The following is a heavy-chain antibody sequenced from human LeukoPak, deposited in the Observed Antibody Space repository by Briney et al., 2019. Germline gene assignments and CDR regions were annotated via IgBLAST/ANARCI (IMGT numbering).Heavy chain of an antibody. CDR2: ISAYNGNT. Sequence: GASVKVSCKASGYTFTSYGISWVRQAPGQGLEWMGWISAYNGNTNYAQKLQGRVTMTTDTSTGTAYMELRSLRSDDTAVYYCARDRVTYYDFWSGYSRRGNAFDIWGQGTMVTVSS. D-gene: IGHD3-3*01. V-gene: IGHV1-18*01. CDR3: ARDRVTYYDFWSGYSRRGNAFDI. J-gene: IGHJ3*02. CDR1: GYTFTSYG.